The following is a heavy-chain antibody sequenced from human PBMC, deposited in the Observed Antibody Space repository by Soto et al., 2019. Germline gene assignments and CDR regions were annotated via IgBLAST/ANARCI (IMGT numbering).Heavy chain of an antibody. Sequence: EVQLVESGGGLVQPGRSLRLSCAASGFTFDDYAMHWFRQAPGKGLEWVSGISWNSGSIGYADSVKGRFTISRDNAKNSLYLQMNSLRAEDTALYYCAKDITRRLLGAGSDYCGQGTLVTVSS. D-gene: IGHD3-22*01. V-gene: IGHV3-9*01. J-gene: IGHJ4*02. CDR2: ISWNSGSI. CDR1: GFTFDDYA. CDR3: AKDITRRLLGAGSDY.